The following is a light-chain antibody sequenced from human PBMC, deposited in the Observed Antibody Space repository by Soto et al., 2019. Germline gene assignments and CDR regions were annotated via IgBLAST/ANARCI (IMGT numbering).Light chain of an antibody. V-gene: IGLV4-69*01. CDR3: QTWGTGFRV. J-gene: IGLJ3*02. CDR1: SGHSSYA. Sequence: QPVLTQSPSASASLGASVKLTCTLSSGHSSYAIAWHQQQPEKGPRYLMKLNSDGSHNKGDGIPDRFSGSSSGAERYLTISSLRSEDEADYYCQTWGTGFRVFGGGTKLTVL. CDR2: LNSDGSH.